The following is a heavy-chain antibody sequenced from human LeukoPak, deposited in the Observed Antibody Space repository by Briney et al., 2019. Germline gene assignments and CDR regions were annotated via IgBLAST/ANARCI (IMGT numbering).Heavy chain of an antibody. Sequence: GASVKVSCKASGYTSTSNGISWVRQAPGQGLEWMGWISAYNGNTNYAQKLQGRVTMTTDTSTSTAYMELRSLRSDDTAVYYCARVNAVAVAGTYYYYGMDVWGQGTTVTVSS. CDR1: GYTSTSNG. J-gene: IGHJ6*02. CDR3: ARVNAVAVAGTYYYYGMDV. CDR2: ISAYNGNT. V-gene: IGHV1-18*01. D-gene: IGHD6-19*01.